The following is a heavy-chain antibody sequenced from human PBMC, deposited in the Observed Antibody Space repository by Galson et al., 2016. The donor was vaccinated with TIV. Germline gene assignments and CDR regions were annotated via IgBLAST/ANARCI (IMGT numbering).Heavy chain of an antibody. Sequence: LTCSVSGASIRSPDHYWSWMRQPPGKPLEWIGYIYYSGTTYYNPSLSSRISISIDTSNKQFSLKMTSVTVADTAVYYCARGIRGYGYPFDYWGQGVLVTVSP. CDR2: IYYSGTT. V-gene: IGHV4-30-4*01. CDR1: GASIRSPDHY. D-gene: IGHD5-12*01. CDR3: ARGIRGYGYPFDY. J-gene: IGHJ4*02.